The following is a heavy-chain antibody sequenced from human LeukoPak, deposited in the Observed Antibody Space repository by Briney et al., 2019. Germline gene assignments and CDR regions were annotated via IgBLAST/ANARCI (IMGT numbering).Heavy chain of an antibody. D-gene: IGHD3-10*01. V-gene: IGHV4-30-4*01. J-gene: IGHJ2*01. CDR3: ARDFAALLNYGSGTPWYFDL. CDR2: IYYSGST. Sequence: ASQTLSLTCTVSGGSISSGDYYWSWIRQPPGKGLEWIGYIYYSGSTYYNPSLKSRVTISVDTSKNQFSLKLSSVTAADTAVYYCARDFAALLNYGSGTPWYFDLWGRGTLVTVSS. CDR1: GGSISSGDYY.